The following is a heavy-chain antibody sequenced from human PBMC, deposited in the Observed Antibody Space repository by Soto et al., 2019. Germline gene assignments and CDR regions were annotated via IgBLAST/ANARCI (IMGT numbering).Heavy chain of an antibody. CDR3: AAIPYDSSGYSVFDY. V-gene: IGHV1-58*01. CDR1: GFTFTSSA. J-gene: IGHJ4*02. CDR2: IVVGSGNT. Sequence: ASVKVSCKASGFTFTSSAVQWVRQARGQRLEWIGWIVVGSGNTNYAQKFQERVTITRDMSTSTAYMELSSLRSEDTAVYYCAAIPYDSSGYSVFDYWGQGTLVTVSS. D-gene: IGHD3-22*01.